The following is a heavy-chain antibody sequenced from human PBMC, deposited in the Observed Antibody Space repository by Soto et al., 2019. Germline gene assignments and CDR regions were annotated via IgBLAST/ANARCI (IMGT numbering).Heavy chain of an antibody. CDR1: GYTFTGYY. CDR3: ARAGPLDYYYYYGMDV. D-gene: IGHD7-27*01. V-gene: IGHV1-2*04. CDR2: INPNSGGT. J-gene: IGHJ6*02. Sequence: GASVKVSCKASGYTFTGYYMHWVRQAPGQGLEWMGWINPNSGGTNYAQKFQGWVTMTRDTSISTAYMELSRLRSDDTAVYYCARAGPLDYYYYYGMDVWGQGTTVTVSS.